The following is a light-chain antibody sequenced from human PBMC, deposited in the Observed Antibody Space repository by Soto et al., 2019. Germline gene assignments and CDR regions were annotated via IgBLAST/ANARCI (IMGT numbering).Light chain of an antibody. CDR2: GNS. Sequence: QSVLTQPPSVSGAPGQRVTISCTWSSSNIGAGYDVHWYQQLPGTAPKLPIYGNSNRPSGFPDRFSGSKSGTSASLAITGLQAEDEADYYCQSYDSSLSGDVVFGGGTKLTVL. J-gene: IGLJ2*01. V-gene: IGLV1-40*01. CDR3: QSYDSSLSGDVV. CDR1: SSNIGAGYD.